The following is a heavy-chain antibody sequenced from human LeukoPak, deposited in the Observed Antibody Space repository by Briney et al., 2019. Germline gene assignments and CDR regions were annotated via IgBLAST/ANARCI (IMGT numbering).Heavy chain of an antibody. CDR3: ARGIYGSGWDV. V-gene: IGHV3-23*01. CDR2: VSGSGSST. CDR1: GFTFSSYG. Sequence: GGSLRLSCAASGFTFSSYGMHWVRQAPGKGLEWVSGVSGSGSSTDYADSVKGRFTISRDNSKNTLFLQMNSLRAEDTAVYYCARGIYGSGWDVWGKGTTVTVSS. D-gene: IGHD3-10*01. J-gene: IGHJ6*04.